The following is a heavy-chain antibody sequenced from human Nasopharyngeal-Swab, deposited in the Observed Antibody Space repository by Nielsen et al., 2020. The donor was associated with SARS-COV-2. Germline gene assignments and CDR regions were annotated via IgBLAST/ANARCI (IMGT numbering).Heavy chain of an antibody. CDR3: AKGRGEYYENAFDM. J-gene: IGHJ3*02. Sequence: GGSLRPSCAASGFTFSSYGMHWVRQAPGKGLEWVAVISYDGSNKYYADSVKGRFTVSRDNSKNTLYLKMNSLRAEDTAVYYCAKGRGEYYENAFDMWGQGTMVTVSS. D-gene: IGHD3-3*01. V-gene: IGHV3-30*18. CDR1: GFTFSSYG. CDR2: ISYDGSNK.